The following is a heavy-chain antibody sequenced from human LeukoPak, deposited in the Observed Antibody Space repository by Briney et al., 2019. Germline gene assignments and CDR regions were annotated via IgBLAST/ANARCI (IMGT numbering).Heavy chain of an antibody. CDR1: GGSFSGYY. CDR2: INHSGST. CDR3: ASLDKIYGFWSGYDRFDY. D-gene: IGHD3-3*01. V-gene: IGHV4-34*01. Sequence: SETLSLTCAVYGGSFSGYYWSWIRQPPGKGLEWIGEINHSGSTNYNPSLKSRVTISVDTSKNQFSLKLSSVTAADTAVYYCASLDKIYGFWSGYDRFDYWGQGTLVTVSS. J-gene: IGHJ4*02.